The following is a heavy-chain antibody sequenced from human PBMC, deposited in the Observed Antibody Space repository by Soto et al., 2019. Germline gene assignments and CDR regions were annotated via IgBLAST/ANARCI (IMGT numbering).Heavy chain of an antibody. CDR2: INAGNGDT. CDR1: GYTFTSYP. J-gene: IGHJ4*02. D-gene: IGHD3-22*01. Sequence: SVKGSCKASGYTFTSYPMHWGRQAPVQGLEWMGWINAGNGDTKYSQKFQGRVTITRDTSAITAYMELSSLRSEDTAVYYCARDWTHYDSSGPGDYWGQGTLVTVSS. V-gene: IGHV1-3*01. CDR3: ARDWTHYDSSGPGDY.